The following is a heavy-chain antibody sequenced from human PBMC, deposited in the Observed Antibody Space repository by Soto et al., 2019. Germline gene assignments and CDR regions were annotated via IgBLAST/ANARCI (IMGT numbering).Heavy chain of an antibody. V-gene: IGHV4-39*01. D-gene: IGHD2-2*01. CDR1: GGSISSSSYY. CDR2: IYYSGST. CDR3: ARLSVLVPAATGRGRKRGQSKYFDY. Sequence: QLQLQESGPGLVKPSETLSLTCTVSGGSISSSSYYWGWIRQPPGKGLEWIGSIYYSGSTYYNPSLKSRVTISVDTSKNQFSLKLSSVTAADTAVYYCARLSVLVPAATGRGRKRGQSKYFDYWGQGTLVTVSS. J-gene: IGHJ4*02.